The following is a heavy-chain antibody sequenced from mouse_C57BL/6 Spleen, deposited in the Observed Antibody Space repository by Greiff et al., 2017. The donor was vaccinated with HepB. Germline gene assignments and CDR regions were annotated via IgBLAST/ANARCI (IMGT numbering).Heavy chain of an antibody. CDR2: ILPGSGST. Sequence: VQLQQSGAELMKPGASVKPSCKATGYTFTGYWIEWVKQRPGHGLEWIGEILPGSGSTNYNEKFKGKATFTADTSSNTAYMQLSSLTTEDSDIYYCARSAMGSHFDYWGQGTTLTVSS. CDR1: GYTFTGYW. V-gene: IGHV1-9*01. D-gene: IGHD2-1*01. J-gene: IGHJ2*01. CDR3: ARSAMGSHFDY.